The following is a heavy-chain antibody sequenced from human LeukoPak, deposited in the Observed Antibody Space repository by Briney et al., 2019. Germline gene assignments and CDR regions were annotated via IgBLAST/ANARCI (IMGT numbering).Heavy chain of an antibody. CDR2: INPNSGGT. V-gene: IGHV1-2*02. D-gene: IGHD1-14*01. J-gene: IGHJ6*03. CDR3: AREYKESYYYYYMDV. CDR1: GYTFTGYY. Sequence: ASVKVSCKASGYTFTGYYMHWVRQAPGQGLEWMGWINPNSGGTRYAQKFQGRVTMTRDTSISTAYKELSRLRSDDTAVYYCAREYKESYYYYYMDVWGKGTTVTVSS.